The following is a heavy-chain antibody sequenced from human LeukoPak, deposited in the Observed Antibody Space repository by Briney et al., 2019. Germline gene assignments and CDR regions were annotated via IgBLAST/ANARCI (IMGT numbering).Heavy chain of an antibody. V-gene: IGHV4-34*01. CDR2: INHSGST. J-gene: IGHJ4*02. CDR3: AREDVVVVAAVFDY. D-gene: IGHD2-15*01. CDR1: GGSFSGYY. Sequence: SETLSLTCAVYGGSFSGYYWSWIRQPPGKGLEWIGEINHSGSTNYNPSLKSRVTISVDTSKNQFSLKLSSVTAADTAVYYCAREDVVVVAAVFDYWGQGTLVTVSS.